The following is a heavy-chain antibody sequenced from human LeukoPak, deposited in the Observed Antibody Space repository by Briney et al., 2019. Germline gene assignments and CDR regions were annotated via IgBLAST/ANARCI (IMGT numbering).Heavy chain of an antibody. CDR3: AKEGRSLQTY. CDR2: IKEDGTET. CDR1: GFMFSSNW. J-gene: IGHJ4*02. D-gene: IGHD5-24*01. V-gene: IGHV3-7*03. Sequence: GGSLRLPCAASGFMFSSNWMSWVRLAPGKGLEWVANIKEDGTETYYVDSVRGRFTISRDNAKNSLYLQMNSLRVEDTAVYYCAKEGRSLQTYWGQGTLVTVSS.